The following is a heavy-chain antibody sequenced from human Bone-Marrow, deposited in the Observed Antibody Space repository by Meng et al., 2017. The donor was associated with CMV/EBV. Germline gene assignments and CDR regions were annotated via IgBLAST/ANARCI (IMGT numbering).Heavy chain of an antibody. J-gene: IGHJ3*02. D-gene: IGHD3-22*01. CDR1: GYTFTNYG. Sequence: ASVKVSCKASGYTFTNYGISWVRQAPGQGLEWMGWISAYNGDTNYARNLQGRVTMTRDTSISTAYMELSRLRSDDTAVYYCAILGGITMIVVPFDIWGQGTMVTVSS. CDR3: AILGGITMIVVPFDI. V-gene: IGHV1-18*01. CDR2: ISAYNGDT.